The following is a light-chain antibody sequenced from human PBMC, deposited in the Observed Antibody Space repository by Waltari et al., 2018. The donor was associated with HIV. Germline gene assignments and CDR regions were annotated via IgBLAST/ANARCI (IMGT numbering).Light chain of an antibody. CDR1: QTVNSGY. J-gene: IGKJ2*01. V-gene: IGKV3-20*01. CDR2: GPS. CDR3: QQYGASPHT. Sequence: EIVLTQSPGTLSFSPGERATLSCKASQTVNSGYLAWYQQKAGQAPRLLVYGPSTRASGIADRFSCRGSGTDFTLTITALEPEDSAVYHCQQYGASPHTFGQGTKLEIE.